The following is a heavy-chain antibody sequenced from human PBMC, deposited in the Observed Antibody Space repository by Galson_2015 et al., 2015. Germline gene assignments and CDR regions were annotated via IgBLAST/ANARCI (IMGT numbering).Heavy chain of an antibody. CDR3: ARADPDDYYYYYMDV. CDR2: IIPIFGTA. CDR1: GGTFSSYA. Sequence: SVKVSCKASGGTFSSYAISWVRQAPGQGLEWMGGIIPIFGTANYAQKFQGRVTITADKSTSTAYMELSSLRSEDTAVYYCARADPDDYYYYYMDVWGKGTTVTVSS. V-gene: IGHV1-69*06. D-gene: IGHD1-14*01. J-gene: IGHJ6*03.